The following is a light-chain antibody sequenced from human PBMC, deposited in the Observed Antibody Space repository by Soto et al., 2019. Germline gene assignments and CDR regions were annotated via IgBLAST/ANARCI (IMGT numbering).Light chain of an antibody. J-gene: IGKJ4*01. CDR3: QQYGSSPLT. CDR1: QSVSSSY. V-gene: IGKV3-20*01. CDR2: AAS. Sequence: EIVLTQSPGTLSLSPGGRATLSCRASQSVSSSYLAWYQQKPGQAPRLLIYAASSRATGIPDRFSGSGSGTDFTLTISRLEPEDFAVYYCQQYGSSPLTFGGGTKVDI.